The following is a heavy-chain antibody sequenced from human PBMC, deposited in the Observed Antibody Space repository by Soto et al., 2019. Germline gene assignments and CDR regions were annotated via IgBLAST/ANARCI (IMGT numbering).Heavy chain of an antibody. D-gene: IGHD5-18*01. CDR2: ISYDGSNK. V-gene: IGHV3-30-3*01. J-gene: IGHJ4*02. CDR1: GFTFSSYA. CDR3: ARESSGTAMALDY. Sequence: LRLSCAASGFTFSSYAMHWVRQAPGKGLEWVAVISYDGSNKYYADSVKGRFTISRDNSKNTLYLQMDSLRAEDTAVYYCARESSGTAMALDYWGQGTLVTVSS.